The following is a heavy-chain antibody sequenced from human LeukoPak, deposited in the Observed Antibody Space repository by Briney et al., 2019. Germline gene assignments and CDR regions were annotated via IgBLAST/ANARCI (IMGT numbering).Heavy chain of an antibody. Sequence: GGSLRLSCAASGFTFSNAWMSWVRQAPGKGLEWVGRIKSKADGGTTDYAAPVKGRFTISRDDSKNTLYLQMNSLKTEDTGVYYCTTGHGMITFGGVIVTSQFDYWGQGTLVTVSS. CDR2: IKSKADGGTT. J-gene: IGHJ4*02. D-gene: IGHD3-16*02. V-gene: IGHV3-15*01. CDR3: TTGHGMITFGGVIVTSQFDY. CDR1: GFTFSNAW.